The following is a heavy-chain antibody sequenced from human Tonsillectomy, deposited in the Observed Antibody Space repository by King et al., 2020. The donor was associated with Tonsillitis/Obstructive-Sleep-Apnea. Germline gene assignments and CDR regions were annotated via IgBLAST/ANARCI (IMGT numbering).Heavy chain of an antibody. V-gene: IGHV3-74*01. CDR3: ARGFGAGSDLDY. Sequence: VQLVESGGGLVQPGGSLRLSCAASGFTFSSYWMHWVRHAPGKGLVWVSRINSDGSSTSYADSVKGRFTISRDNPKNTLHLQMNSLRAEDTAVYYCARGFGAGSDLDYWGQGTLVTVSS. CDR2: INSDGSST. CDR1: GFTFSSYW. J-gene: IGHJ4*02. D-gene: IGHD3-10*01.